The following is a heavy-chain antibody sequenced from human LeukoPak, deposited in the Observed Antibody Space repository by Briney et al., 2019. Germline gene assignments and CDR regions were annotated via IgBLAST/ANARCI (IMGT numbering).Heavy chain of an antibody. CDR3: ASNTMVRGVLDYYYYGMDV. V-gene: IGHV4-61*05. D-gene: IGHD3-10*01. CDR2: IYYSGST. J-gene: IGHJ6*02. CDR1: AGSISSSTYY. Sequence: PSETLSLTCTVSAGSISSSTYYWGWIRQPPGKGLEWIGYIYYSGSTNYNPSLKSRVTISVDTSKNQFSLKLSSVTAADTAVYYCASNTMVRGVLDYYYYGMDVWGQGTTVTVSS.